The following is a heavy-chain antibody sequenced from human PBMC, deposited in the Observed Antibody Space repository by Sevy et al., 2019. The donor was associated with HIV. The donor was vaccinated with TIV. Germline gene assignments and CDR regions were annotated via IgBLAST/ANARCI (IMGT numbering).Heavy chain of an antibody. D-gene: IGHD6-19*01. J-gene: IGHJ3*02. V-gene: IGHV3-48*02. Sequence: GGSLRLSCAASGFTFSSYSMNWVRQAPGKGLERVSYISSSSSTIYYADSVKGRFTISRDNAKNSLYLQMNSLRDEDTAVYYCARAAAWWLAFDAFDIWGQGTMVTVSS. CDR2: ISSSSSTI. CDR1: GFTFSSYS. CDR3: ARAAAWWLAFDAFDI.